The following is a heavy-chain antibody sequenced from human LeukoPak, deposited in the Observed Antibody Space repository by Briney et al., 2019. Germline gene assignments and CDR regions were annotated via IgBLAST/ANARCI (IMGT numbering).Heavy chain of an antibody. CDR3: ARDLDSSGLI. J-gene: IGHJ4*02. CDR1: GFTFSSYG. Sequence: PGGSLRLSCAASGFTFSSYGMHWVRQAPGKGLEGVAVIWYDGSNKYYADSVKGRFTISRDNSKNTLYLQMNSLRAEDTAVYYCARDLDSSGLIWGQGTLVTVSS. CDR2: IWYDGSNK. V-gene: IGHV3-33*01. D-gene: IGHD3-22*01.